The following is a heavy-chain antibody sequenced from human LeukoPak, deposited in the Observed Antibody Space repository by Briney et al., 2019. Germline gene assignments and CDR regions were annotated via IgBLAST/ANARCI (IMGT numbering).Heavy chain of an antibody. J-gene: IGHJ3*02. CDR2: IYPGDSDI. Sequence: RGESLKTSCKGSGYRFTSYWIGWVRQMPGKGLEWVGIIYPGDSDIRYSPSFQGQVTISADKSISTAYLQWSSLKASDTAMYYCALSGYVIPADAFDIWGQGTMVTVSS. D-gene: IGHD5-12*01. CDR1: GYRFTSYW. CDR3: ALSGYVIPADAFDI. V-gene: IGHV5-51*01.